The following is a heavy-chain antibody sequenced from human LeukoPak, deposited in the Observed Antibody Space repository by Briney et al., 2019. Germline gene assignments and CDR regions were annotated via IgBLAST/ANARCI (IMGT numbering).Heavy chain of an antibody. CDR2: IYYRGST. D-gene: IGHD3-10*01. Sequence: SETLSLTCTVSGGSIGSGDYYWSWIRQPPGKGLEWIGYIYYRGSTYYYPSLKSRVTISIDTSKNQFSLRLTSVTAADTAVYYCARDRWFPSPYGMDVWGQGTTVTVSS. J-gene: IGHJ6*02. CDR1: GGSIGSGDYY. V-gene: IGHV4-30-4*01. CDR3: ARDRWFPSPYGMDV.